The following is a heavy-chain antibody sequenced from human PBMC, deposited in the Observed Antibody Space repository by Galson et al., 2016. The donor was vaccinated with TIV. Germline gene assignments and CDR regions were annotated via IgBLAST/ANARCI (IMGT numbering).Heavy chain of an antibody. D-gene: IGHD3-22*01. J-gene: IGHJ4*02. CDR2: IYWDDLK. V-gene: IGHV2-5*02. CDR1: GFSLSTRGVG. Sequence: PALVTPPQTLTLTCSFSGFSLSTRGVGVGWIRQPPGKALKWLALIYWDDLKRYRPSLENRLTITKDTPKNQVVLTMTNMDPVDTATYYCARFYDSTGYPRDYWRQGTRVTVSS. CDR3: ARFYDSTGYPRDY.